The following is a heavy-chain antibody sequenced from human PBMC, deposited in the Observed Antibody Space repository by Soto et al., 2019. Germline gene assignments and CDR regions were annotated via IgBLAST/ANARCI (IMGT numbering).Heavy chain of an antibody. CDR2: ISGSGGST. D-gene: IGHD5-18*01. CDR1: GFTFSSYA. Sequence: EVQLLESGGGLVQPGGSLRLSCAASGFTFSSYAMSWVRQAPGKGLEWVSAISGSGGSTYYADSVKGRFTISRDNSKNTLYLQMNSLRAEDTAVYYCAKAIRGYSYGWEASDSWGQGTMVNVSS. V-gene: IGHV3-23*01. J-gene: IGHJ3*02. CDR3: AKAIRGYSYGWEASDS.